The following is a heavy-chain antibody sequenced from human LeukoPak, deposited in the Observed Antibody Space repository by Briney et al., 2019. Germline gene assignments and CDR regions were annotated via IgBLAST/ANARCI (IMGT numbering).Heavy chain of an antibody. V-gene: IGHV1-8*01. Sequence: ASVKVSCKASGYTFTSYDINWGRHATGQGLGWMGWMNPNSGDTGYAQKSQGRVTMTRNTSISTAYMELSSLRSEDTAVYYCARGRAYSSGWYGVYWGQGTLVTVSS. CDR3: ARGRAYSSGWYGVY. CDR2: MNPNSGDT. CDR1: GYTFTSYD. J-gene: IGHJ4*02. D-gene: IGHD6-19*01.